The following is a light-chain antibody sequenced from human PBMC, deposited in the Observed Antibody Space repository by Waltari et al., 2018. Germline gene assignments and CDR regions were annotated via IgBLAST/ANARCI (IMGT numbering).Light chain of an antibody. CDR1: TGAGARDYS. CDR3: LLYFGGSYV. V-gene: IGLV7-43*01. CDR2: NTI. J-gene: IGLJ1*01. Sequence: QTVGTQEPSLTVSPGGTVTLTCASSTGAGARDYSPNWFQQKPGQAPRALIYNTISKYSWTPARFSGSLLGGKAALTLSGVQPEDEAEYYCLLYFGGSYVFGGGTKVTVL.